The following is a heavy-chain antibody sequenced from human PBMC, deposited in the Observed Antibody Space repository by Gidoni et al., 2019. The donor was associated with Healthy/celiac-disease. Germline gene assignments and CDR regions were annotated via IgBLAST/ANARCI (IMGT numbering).Heavy chain of an antibody. D-gene: IGHD4-17*01. CDR1: GFTFSTCA. Sequence: EVQLLESGGGLLQPGGSLRLSCSASGFTFSTCAMSWVRQAPGKGLEWVSAISGSGGSTYYADSVKGRFTISRDNSKNTLYLQMNSLRAEDTAVYYCARYYGDLYYFDYWGQGTLVTVSS. CDR2: ISGSGGST. J-gene: IGHJ4*02. CDR3: ARYYGDLYYFDY. V-gene: IGHV3-23*01.